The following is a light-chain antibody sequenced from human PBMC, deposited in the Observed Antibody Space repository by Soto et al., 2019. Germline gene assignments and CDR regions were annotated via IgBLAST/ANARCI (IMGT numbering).Light chain of an antibody. Sequence: DIHMTQSPSSLSASIGYRVTITFRASQSIGRFLNWYQQKPGKAPALLIFAASSLQSGVPSRFSGSGSGTDFTLTISGLQPEDFATYYCQQSYSPPPITFGQGTRLEIK. CDR1: QSIGRF. CDR3: QQSYSPPPIT. CDR2: AAS. V-gene: IGKV1-39*01. J-gene: IGKJ5*01.